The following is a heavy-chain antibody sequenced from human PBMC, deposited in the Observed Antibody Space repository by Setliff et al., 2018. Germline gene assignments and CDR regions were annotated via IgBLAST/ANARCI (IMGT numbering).Heavy chain of an antibody. CDR3: ARESYNFWSGYYDYYYYYGMDV. CDR1: GFTFSSYS. D-gene: IGHD3-3*01. J-gene: IGHJ6*02. Sequence: LRLSCAASGFTFSSYSMNWVRQAPGKGLEWVSYISSSSSTIYYADSVKGRFTISRDNAKNSLYLQMDSLRAEDTAVYYCARESYNFWSGYYDYYYYYGMDVWGQGTTVTVSS. V-gene: IGHV3-48*01. CDR2: ISSSSSTI.